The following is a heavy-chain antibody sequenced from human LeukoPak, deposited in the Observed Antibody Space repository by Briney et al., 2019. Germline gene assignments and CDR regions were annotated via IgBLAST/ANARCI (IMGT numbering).Heavy chain of an antibody. Sequence: GGSLRLSCAASGFTFSIYAMSWVRQAPGKGLEWVSAISGSGGTAYYADSVKGRFTISRDNSKNTLYLQMNSLRAEDTAVYYCANGGPYVLDAFDIWGQGTMVTVSS. CDR1: GFTFSIYA. CDR3: ANGGPYVLDAFDI. J-gene: IGHJ3*02. D-gene: IGHD3-16*01. V-gene: IGHV3-23*01. CDR2: ISGSGGTA.